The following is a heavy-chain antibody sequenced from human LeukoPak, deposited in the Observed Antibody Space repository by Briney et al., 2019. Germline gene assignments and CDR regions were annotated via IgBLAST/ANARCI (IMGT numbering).Heavy chain of an antibody. J-gene: IGHJ4*02. V-gene: IGHV3-48*01. CDR3: ARGSTYCDSSGQVPFDY. D-gene: IGHD3-22*01. Sequence: GGSLRLSCAASGFIFSTYSMNWVRQAPGKGLEWVSYISSSSSTIYYADSVKGRFTISRDNAKNSLYLQMNSLRAEDTAVYYCARGSTYCDSSGQVPFDYWGQGTLVTVSS. CDR1: GFIFSTYS. CDR2: ISSSSSTI.